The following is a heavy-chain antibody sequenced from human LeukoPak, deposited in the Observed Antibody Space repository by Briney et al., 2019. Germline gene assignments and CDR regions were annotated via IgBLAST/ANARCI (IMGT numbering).Heavy chain of an antibody. J-gene: IGHJ6*03. CDR1: GYTFTSYY. CDR3: ARGGPNEGGYSYGYYYYYMDV. Sequence: ASVKVSCKASGYTFTSYYMHWVRQAPGQGLEWMGIINPSVGSTSYAQKFQGRVTMTRDTSTSTVYMELSSLRSEDTAVYYCARGGPNEGGYSYGYYYYYMDVWGKGTTVTVSS. V-gene: IGHV1-46*01. CDR2: INPSVGST. D-gene: IGHD5-18*01.